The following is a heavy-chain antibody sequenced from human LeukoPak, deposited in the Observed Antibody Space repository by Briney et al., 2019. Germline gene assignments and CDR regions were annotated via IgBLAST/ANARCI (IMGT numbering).Heavy chain of an antibody. V-gene: IGHV3-9*01. CDR2: INWKTGNG. CDR3: TRRAARWQFDL. D-gene: IGHD5-24*01. J-gene: IGHJ2*01. CDR1: GFNFDNYA. Sequence: QPGGSLRLSCAVSGFNFDNYAMHWVRQAPGRGLEWVSGINWKTGNGIYADSVKGRFTISRDNAKNSLYLQMSSLRAEDTALYYCTRRAARWQFDLWGRGTLLTVSS.